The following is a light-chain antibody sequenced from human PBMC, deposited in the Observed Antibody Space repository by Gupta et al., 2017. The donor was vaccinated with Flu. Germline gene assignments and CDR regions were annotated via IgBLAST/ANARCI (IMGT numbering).Light chain of an antibody. Sequence: GDRVTITCRASQSIARYLNWYQQKTGEAPKLLIYAASSLQGGVPSRFSGSGSGTDFTLSITSLQPEDFATYYCQQSYKTPYTFGQGTKLETK. CDR3: QQSYKTPYT. J-gene: IGKJ2*01. CDR1: QSIARY. V-gene: IGKV1-39*01. CDR2: AAS.